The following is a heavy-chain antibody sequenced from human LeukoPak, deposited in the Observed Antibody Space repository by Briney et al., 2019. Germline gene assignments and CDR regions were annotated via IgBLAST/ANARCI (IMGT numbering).Heavy chain of an antibody. D-gene: IGHD2-2*01. Sequence: GESLKISCKGSGYSFTSYWIGWVRQMPGKGLEWMGIIYPGDSDTRYSPSFQGQVTISADKSISTAYLQWSSLKASDTAMYYCARHYSCSSTSCPSYYFDYWGQGTLVTVSS. CDR1: GYSFTSYW. V-gene: IGHV5-51*01. CDR2: IYPGDSDT. J-gene: IGHJ4*02. CDR3: ARHYSCSSTSCPSYYFDY.